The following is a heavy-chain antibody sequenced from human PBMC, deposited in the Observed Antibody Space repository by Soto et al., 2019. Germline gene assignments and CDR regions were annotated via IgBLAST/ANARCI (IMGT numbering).Heavy chain of an antibody. CDR3: ARAVAVPADFDY. J-gene: IGHJ4*02. CDR2: INAGNGNT. Sequence: QGQLVQSGAEEKKPGASVKVSCKASGYTFTGYAMHWVRQAPGQRLEWMGWINAGNGNTKYSQKFQGRVTITRETSASTAYMELSSLRSEDTAVYFCARAVAVPADFDYWGQGTLVTVSS. D-gene: IGHD6-19*01. V-gene: IGHV1-3*05. CDR1: GYTFTGYA.